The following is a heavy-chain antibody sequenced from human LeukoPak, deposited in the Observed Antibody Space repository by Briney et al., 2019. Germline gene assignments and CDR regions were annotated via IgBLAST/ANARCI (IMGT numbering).Heavy chain of an antibody. CDR3: ARGRGITMVRGVMPLRNYGMDV. CDR2: INHSGST. V-gene: IGHV4-34*01. D-gene: IGHD3-10*01. Sequence: SETLSLTCAVYGGSFSGYYWSWIRQPPGKGLEWIGEINHSGSTNYNPSLKSRVTISVDTSKNQFSLKLSSVTAADTAVYYCARGRGITMVRGVMPLRNYGMDVWGQGTTVTVSS. J-gene: IGHJ6*02. CDR1: GGSFSGYY.